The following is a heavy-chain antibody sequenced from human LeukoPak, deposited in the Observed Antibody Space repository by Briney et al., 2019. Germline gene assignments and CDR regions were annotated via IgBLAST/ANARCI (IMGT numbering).Heavy chain of an antibody. Sequence: GGSLRLSCAASGFTFSSYWMSWVRQAPGKGLEWVANIKQDGSEKYYVDSVKGRFTISRDNAKNSLSLQMNSLRVEDTALYYCARGGISIFGVVIYMDVWGKGTTVTVSS. V-gene: IGHV3-7*03. CDR1: GFTFSSYW. CDR3: ARGGISIFGVVIYMDV. CDR2: IKQDGSEK. D-gene: IGHD3-3*01. J-gene: IGHJ6*03.